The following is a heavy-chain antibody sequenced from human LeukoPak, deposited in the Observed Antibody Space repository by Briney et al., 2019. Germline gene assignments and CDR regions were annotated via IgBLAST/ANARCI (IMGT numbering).Heavy chain of an antibody. Sequence: ASVKVSCKASGYTFTSYGISWVRQAPGQGLEWMGWIGAYNGNTNYAQKLQGRVTMTTDTSTSTAYMELRSLRSDDTAVYYCARVRAVAEDWYFDLWGRGTLVTVSS. V-gene: IGHV1-18*04. J-gene: IGHJ2*01. CDR1: GYTFTSYG. CDR2: IGAYNGNT. CDR3: ARVRAVAEDWYFDL. D-gene: IGHD6-19*01.